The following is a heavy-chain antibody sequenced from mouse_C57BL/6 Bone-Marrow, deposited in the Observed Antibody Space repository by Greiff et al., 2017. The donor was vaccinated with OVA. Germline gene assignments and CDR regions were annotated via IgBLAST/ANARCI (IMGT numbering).Heavy chain of an antibody. CDR1: GYTFTSYW. D-gene: IGHD1-1*01. J-gene: IGHJ1*03. Sequence: QVQLQQPGAELVKPGASVKMSCKASGYTFTSYWITWVKQRPGQGLAWIGDIYPGSGSTTYNEKFKSKATLTVDTSSSTAYMQLSTLTSEDSAVYYCARSHYYGSSHWYFDVWGTGTTVTVSS. CDR3: ARSHYYGSSHWYFDV. V-gene: IGHV1-55*01. CDR2: IYPGSGST.